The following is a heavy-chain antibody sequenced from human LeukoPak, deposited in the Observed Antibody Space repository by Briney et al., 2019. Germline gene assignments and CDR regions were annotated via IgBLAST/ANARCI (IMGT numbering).Heavy chain of an antibody. D-gene: IGHD6-13*01. CDR3: ARPIAAAGTDLGY. J-gene: IGHJ4*02. CDR1: GYPLTSYY. V-gene: IGHV5-51*01. Sequence: PWESLMTPCQASGYPLTSYYIGRVLQPPGKREESMGIIYPGDSYTRYSPSFQGQVTISVDKSISTAYLQWSSLKASDTAMYDCARPIAAAGTDLGYWGEGNLVTVSS. CDR2: IYPGDSYT.